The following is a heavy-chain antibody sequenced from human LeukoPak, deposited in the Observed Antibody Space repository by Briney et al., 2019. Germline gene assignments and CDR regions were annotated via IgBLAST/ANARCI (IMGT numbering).Heavy chain of an antibody. CDR2: FDPEDGET. CDR3: ATMYYDSSGYII. Sequence: ASVTVSYTVSGYTLTELSMHWVRQAPGKGLEWMGGFDPEDGETIYAQKFQGRVTMTEDTATDTAYMELSSLRSENTAVYYCATMYYDSSGYIIWGQGTLVTVSS. V-gene: IGHV1-24*01. J-gene: IGHJ4*02. D-gene: IGHD3-22*01. CDR1: GYTLTELS.